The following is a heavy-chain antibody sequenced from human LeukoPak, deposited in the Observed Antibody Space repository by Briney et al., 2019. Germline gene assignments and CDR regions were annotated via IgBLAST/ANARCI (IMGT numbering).Heavy chain of an antibody. J-gene: IGHJ6*03. CDR2: ISSSGSTI. V-gene: IGHV3-48*03. Sequence: GGSLLLSSAASGFPFSSCEMNWVRQAPGKGLEWVSYISSSGSTIYYADSVKGRFTISRDNAKNSLYLQMNSLRAEDTAVYYCARAVPYYYYYMDVWGKGTTVTISS. CDR1: GFPFSSCE. CDR3: ARAVPYYYYYMDV.